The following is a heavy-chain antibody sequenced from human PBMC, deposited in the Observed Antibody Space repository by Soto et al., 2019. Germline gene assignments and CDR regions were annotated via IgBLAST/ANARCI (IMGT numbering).Heavy chain of an antibody. Sequence: QTLSLTCAISGDSVSSTSTAWSWIRQSPSRGLEWLGRTYYRSKWYSDYAVSVKSRITINPDTSKNQFSLQLNSVTPEDTAVYYCARGSYYSGWVWGQGTLVTVSS. D-gene: IGHD6-19*01. CDR2: TYYRSKWYS. V-gene: IGHV6-1*01. CDR1: GDSVSSTSTA. J-gene: IGHJ4*02. CDR3: ARGSYYSGWV.